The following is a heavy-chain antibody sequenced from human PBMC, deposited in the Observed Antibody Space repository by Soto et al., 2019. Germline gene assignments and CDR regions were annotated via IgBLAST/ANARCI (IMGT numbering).Heavy chain of an antibody. CDR2: ISSSSSYI. CDR1: GFTFSSYS. Sequence: PGGSLRLSCAASGFTFSSYSMNWVRQAPGKGLEWVSSISSSSSYIYYADSVKGRFTISRDNAKNSLYLQMNSLRAEDTAVYYCASGIAARPEFNWFDPWGQGTLVTVSS. V-gene: IGHV3-21*01. D-gene: IGHD6-6*01. CDR3: ASGIAARPEFNWFDP. J-gene: IGHJ5*02.